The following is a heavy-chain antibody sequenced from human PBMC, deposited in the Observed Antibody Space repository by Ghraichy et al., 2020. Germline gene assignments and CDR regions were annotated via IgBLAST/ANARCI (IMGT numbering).Heavy chain of an antibody. CDR2: INSDGSST. CDR3: ARDSNYHDFWSAYYTPYFDP. V-gene: IGHV3-74*01. CDR1: GFNFSSYW. D-gene: IGHD3-3*01. Sequence: GGSLRLSCAASGFNFSSYWMHWVRQAPGKGLVWVSRINSDGSSTSYEDSVKGQFTISRDNAKNTMYLEMIRLRAEDTAVYYCARDSNYHDFWSAYYTPYFDPWGQGTLVTVSS. J-gene: IGHJ5*02.